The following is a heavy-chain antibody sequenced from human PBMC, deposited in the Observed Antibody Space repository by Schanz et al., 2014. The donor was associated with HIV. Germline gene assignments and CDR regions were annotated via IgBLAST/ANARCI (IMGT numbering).Heavy chain of an antibody. CDR2: IWFDGSNK. V-gene: IGHV3-33*08. CDR1: GFTFNSYD. D-gene: IGHD3-3*01. Sequence: QVQLVDSGGGVVQPGRSLRLSCAASGFTFNSYDMHWVRQAPGKGLEWVAVIWFDGSNKYYADAVKGRFTISRDNSKKTLYLQVDNLTADDTAVYYCARDPARSYEPWSGYWYGMDVWGQGTTVIVSS. J-gene: IGHJ6*02. CDR3: ARDPARSYEPWSGYWYGMDV.